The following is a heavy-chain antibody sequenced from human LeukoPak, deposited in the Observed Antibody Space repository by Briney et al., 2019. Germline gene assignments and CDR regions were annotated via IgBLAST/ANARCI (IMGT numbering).Heavy chain of an antibody. V-gene: IGHV3-33*01. Sequence: GGSLRLSCAASGFTFSSYGMHWDRQAPGKGLEWVAVIWYDGSNKYYADSVKGRFTISRDNSKNTLYLQMNSLRAEDTAVYYCAREMSGHSLDYWGQGTLVTVSS. CDR2: IWYDGSNK. CDR1: GFTFSSYG. CDR3: AREMSGHSLDY. D-gene: IGHD3-10*01. J-gene: IGHJ4*02.